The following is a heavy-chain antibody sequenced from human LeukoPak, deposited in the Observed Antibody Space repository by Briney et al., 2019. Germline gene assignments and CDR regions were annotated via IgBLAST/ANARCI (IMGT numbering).Heavy chain of an antibody. CDR3: AREGNSGVRGVRVDY. CDR1: GGSFSGYY. D-gene: IGHD3-10*01. Sequence: SETLSLTCAVYGGSFSGYYWSWIRQPPGKGLDWIGEINHSGSTNYNPSLKSRVTISVDTSKNQFPLKLSSVTAADTAVYYCAREGNSGVRGVRVDYWGQGTLVTVSS. J-gene: IGHJ4*02. CDR2: INHSGST. V-gene: IGHV4-34*01.